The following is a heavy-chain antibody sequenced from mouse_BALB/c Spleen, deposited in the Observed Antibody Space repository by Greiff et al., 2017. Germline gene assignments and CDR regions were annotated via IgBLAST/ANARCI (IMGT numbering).Heavy chain of an antibody. J-gene: IGHJ2*01. CDR3: ARGNHHGSTPYFLDQ. CDR2: ISTYYGDA. CDR1: GYTFTDYA. V-gene: IGHV1S137*01. Sequence: VKLMESGAELVRPGVSVKISCKGSGYTFTDYAMHWVKQSHAKSLEWIGVISTYYGDASYNQKFKGKATMTVDKSSSTAYMELARLTSEDSAIYYCARGNHHGSTPYFLDQWGKGTTLTVP.